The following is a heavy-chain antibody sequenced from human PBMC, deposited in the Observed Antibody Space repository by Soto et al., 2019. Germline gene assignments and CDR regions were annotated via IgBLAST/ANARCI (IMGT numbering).Heavy chain of an antibody. CDR2: IYPGDSDI. Sequence: GESLQISCKGSGYSFISYCICWVRQMPGKGLEWMGIIYPGDSDIRYSPSFQGQVTISADKSISTAYLQWSSLKASDTAMYYCARHLSYGSGNYPFDYWGQGTLVTVSS. J-gene: IGHJ4*02. CDR1: GYSFISYC. V-gene: IGHV5-51*01. D-gene: IGHD3-10*01. CDR3: ARHLSYGSGNYPFDY.